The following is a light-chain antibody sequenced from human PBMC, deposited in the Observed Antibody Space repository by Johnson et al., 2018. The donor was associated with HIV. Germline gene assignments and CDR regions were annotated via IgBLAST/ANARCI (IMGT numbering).Light chain of an antibody. Sequence: QSVLTQSPSVSAAPGQKVTISCSGTSSNIGNHYVSWYQLLPGTAPKLLIYDNNQRPSGIPDRFSVSKSGTSATLGITGLQTGDEADYYCGTWDSSLSAFYVFGTGTKVTVL. J-gene: IGLJ1*01. V-gene: IGLV1-51*01. CDR2: DNN. CDR3: GTWDSSLSAFYV. CDR1: SSNIGNHY.